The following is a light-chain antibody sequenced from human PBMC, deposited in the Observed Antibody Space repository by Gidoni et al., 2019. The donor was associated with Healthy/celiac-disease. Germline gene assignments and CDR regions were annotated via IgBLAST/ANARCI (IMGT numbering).Light chain of an antibody. CDR1: QGISSA. V-gene: IGKV1-13*02. CDR2: DAS. J-gene: IGKJ4*01. Sequence: AIKLTQSPASLPASVGDRVTITCRASQGISSALAWYQQKPGKAPKLLIYDASSLESGVPSRFSGSGSGTDFTLTSSSLQPEDFATYYCQQFNSYPPLTFXGXTKVEIK. CDR3: QQFNSYPPLT.